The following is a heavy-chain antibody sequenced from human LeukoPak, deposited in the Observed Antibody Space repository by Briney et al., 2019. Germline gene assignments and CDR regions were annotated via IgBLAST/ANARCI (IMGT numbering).Heavy chain of an antibody. CDR2: ISGSGDRT. J-gene: IGHJ4*02. D-gene: IGHD2-15*01. CDR1: GFSFSSYG. Sequence: PGGSLRLSCAASGFSFSSYGMNWVRQVPGKGLEWILGISGSGDRTYYADSAKGRFSISRDNSRSTLYLQMNSLRVEDTAMYYCAKGHCSGGSCYLIDYWGQGTLVTVSS. CDR3: AKGHCSGGSCYLIDY. V-gene: IGHV3-23*01.